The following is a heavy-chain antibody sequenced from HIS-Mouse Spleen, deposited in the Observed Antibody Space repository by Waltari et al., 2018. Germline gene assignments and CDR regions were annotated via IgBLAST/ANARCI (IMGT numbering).Heavy chain of an antibody. CDR3: ARARTYYYDSSGYHDAFDI. J-gene: IGHJ3*02. V-gene: IGHV1-2*02. CDR2: INPNSGGT. D-gene: IGHD3-22*01. CDR1: GYTFTGYY. Sequence: QVQLVQSGAEVKKPGASVKVSCKASGYTFTGYYMHWVRLAPGQGLEWMGWINPNSGGTNYAQKFQGRVTMTRDTSISTAYMELSRLRSDDTAVYYCARARTYYYDSSGYHDAFDIWGQGTMVTVSS.